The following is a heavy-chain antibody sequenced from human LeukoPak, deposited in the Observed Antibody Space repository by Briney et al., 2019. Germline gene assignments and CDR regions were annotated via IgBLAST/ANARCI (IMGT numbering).Heavy chain of an antibody. Sequence: ASVKVSCKASGYTFTGNYINWGHQALGQGLKWMEWINPNSGGTNYAQKFQGRVTMTRDTSISTAYMELSRLRSDDTAVYYCARTAARPPRYYMDVWGKGTTVTVSS. CDR3: ARTAARPPRYYMDV. CDR2: INPNSGGT. D-gene: IGHD6-6*01. V-gene: IGHV1-2*02. J-gene: IGHJ6*03. CDR1: GYTFTGNY.